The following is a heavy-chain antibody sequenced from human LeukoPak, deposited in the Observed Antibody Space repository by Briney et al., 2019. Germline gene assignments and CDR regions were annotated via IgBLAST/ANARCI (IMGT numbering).Heavy chain of an antibody. CDR2: IKQDGSEK. CDR3: STSIRGYSDY. V-gene: IGHV3-7*01. Sequence: PGGSLRLSCAPSGFIFSSYWMSWVRQAPGKGLEWVANIKQDGSEKYYVDSVKGRFTISRDNAKNSLYLQMNSLRAEDTAVYYCSTSIRGYSDYWGQGTLVTVSS. J-gene: IGHJ4*02. CDR1: GFIFSSYW. D-gene: IGHD2-2*01.